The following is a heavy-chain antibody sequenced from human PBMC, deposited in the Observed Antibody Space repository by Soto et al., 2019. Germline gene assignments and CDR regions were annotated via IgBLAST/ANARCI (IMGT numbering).Heavy chain of an antibody. CDR2: IIPIFGTA. J-gene: IGHJ6*02. D-gene: IGHD5-18*01. V-gene: IGHV1-69*13. CDR3: ASPLDTAMDAYYYYGMDV. CDR1: GGTFSSYA. Sequence: SVKVSCKASGGTFSSYAISWVRQAPGQGLEWMGGIIPIFGTANCAQKFQGRVTITADESTSTAYMELSSLRSEDTAVYYCASPLDTAMDAYYYYGMDVWGQGTTVTVSS.